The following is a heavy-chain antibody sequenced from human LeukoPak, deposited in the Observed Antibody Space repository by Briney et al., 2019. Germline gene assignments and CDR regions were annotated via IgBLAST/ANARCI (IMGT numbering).Heavy chain of an antibody. D-gene: IGHD3-10*01. CDR2: ISGSGGST. V-gene: IGHV3-23*01. CDR1: GFTFSSYE. Sequence: GGSLRLSCAASGFTFSSYEMNWVRQAPGKGLEWVSAISGSGGSTYYADSVKGRFTISRDNSKNTLYLQMNSLRAEDTAVYYCAKVPRNYGSGSYYRYYYYYMDVWGKGTTVTVSS. J-gene: IGHJ6*03. CDR3: AKVPRNYGSGSYYRYYYYYMDV.